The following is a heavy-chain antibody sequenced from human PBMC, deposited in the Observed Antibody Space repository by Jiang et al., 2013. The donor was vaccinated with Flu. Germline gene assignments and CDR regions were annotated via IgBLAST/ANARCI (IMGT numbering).Heavy chain of an antibody. CDR2: NSDGSST. J-gene: IGHJ4*02. Sequence: GKGLVWVSRNSDGSSTSYADSVKGRFTISRDNAKNTLYLQMNSLRAEDTAVYYCARAGRGDSLPVWGQGTLVTVSS. V-gene: IGHV3-74*01. D-gene: IGHD6-13*01. CDR3: ARAGRGDSLPV.